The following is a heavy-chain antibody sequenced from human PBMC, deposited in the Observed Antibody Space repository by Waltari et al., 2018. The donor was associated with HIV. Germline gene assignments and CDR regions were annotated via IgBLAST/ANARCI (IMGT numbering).Heavy chain of an antibody. CDR2: MYYSGST. V-gene: IGHV4-30-4*01. CDR1: AGSLSSRDYY. CDR3: ARVKIVGNWFDP. J-gene: IGHJ5*02. D-gene: IGHD1-26*01. Sequence: QVQLQESAPGLVMPPQTLSLTCTVSAGSLSSRDYYWSWISQPPGKGLEWIGYMYYSGSTYSNPSLKSRVTISVDTSKNQFSLKLSSVTAADTAVYYCARVKIVGNWFDPWGQGTLVTVSS.